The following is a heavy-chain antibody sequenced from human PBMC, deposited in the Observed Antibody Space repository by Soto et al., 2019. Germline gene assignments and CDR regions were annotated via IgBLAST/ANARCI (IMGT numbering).Heavy chain of an antibody. CDR3: ARAPQIVAMGRPFDY. V-gene: IGHV4-34*01. CDR2: INHSGST. CDR1: GGSFSGYS. D-gene: IGHD5-12*01. Sequence: PSETLSLTCAVYGGSFSGYSWNCIRQPPGKGLEWIGEINHSGSTNYNPSLKSRVTISLDTSKNQFSLRLTSLTAADTAVYFCARAPQIVAMGRPFDYWGQGILVTVSS. J-gene: IGHJ4*02.